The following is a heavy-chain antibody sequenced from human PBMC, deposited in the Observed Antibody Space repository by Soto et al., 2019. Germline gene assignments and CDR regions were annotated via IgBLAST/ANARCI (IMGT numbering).Heavy chain of an antibody. CDR1: GASVSNGGYY. Sequence: SETLSLTCTVSGASVSNGGYYWSWIRQHPEKGLEWIGYIYNSGYISYNPSLKSRIIVSGDTSRNQLSLKMRSVTAADIAVYFCAKSRRGALATFDFWGQGTPVPISS. CDR2: IYNSGYI. V-gene: IGHV4-31*03. CDR3: AKSRRGALATFDF. J-gene: IGHJ4*02.